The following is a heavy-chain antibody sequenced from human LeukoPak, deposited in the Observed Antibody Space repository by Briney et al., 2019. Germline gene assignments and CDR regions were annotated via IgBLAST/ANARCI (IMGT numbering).Heavy chain of an antibody. D-gene: IGHD1-26*01. CDR2: IYAGDSDT. Sequence: GESLKISCKNFGYIFSNYWIGWVRQMPGKGLELMGIIYAGDSDTRYSPSFQGQVTISVDKSISTAYLQLSSLQASDTAMYYCARRYSGIYYHFDYWGQGTLVTVSS. CDR1: GYIFSNYW. CDR3: ARRYSGIYYHFDY. J-gene: IGHJ4*02. V-gene: IGHV5-51*01.